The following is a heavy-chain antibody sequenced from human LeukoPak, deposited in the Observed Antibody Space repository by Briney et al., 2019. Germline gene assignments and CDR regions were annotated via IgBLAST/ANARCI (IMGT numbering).Heavy chain of an antibody. V-gene: IGHV3-11*04. CDR2: ISSSGSTI. J-gene: IGHJ6*03. CDR3: ARAISRYYYYYMDV. CDR1: GFTFSDYY. Sequence: GGSLRLSCAASGFTFSDYYMSWVRQAPGKGVEGVSYISSSGSTIYYADSVKGRFTISRDNAKNSLYLQMNSLRAEDTAVYYCARAISRYYYYYMDVWGKGTTVTISS.